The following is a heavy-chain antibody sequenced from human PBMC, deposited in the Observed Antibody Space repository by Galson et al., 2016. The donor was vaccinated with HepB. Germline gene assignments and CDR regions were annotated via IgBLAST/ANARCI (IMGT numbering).Heavy chain of an antibody. CDR2: INGGNGDT. Sequence: SVKVSCKASGYTFSNFPIHWVRQAPGQRLEWMGWINGGNGDTKYSQKFRGRITITGDTSATTVYMELSSLTYEDTAIYYCARAPGRRTVRRKGLRLKEEWGEGTPLNRFDSWGQGILVTVSS. J-gene: IGHJ5*01. CDR3: ARAPGRRTVRRKGLRLKEEWGEGTPLNRFDS. D-gene: IGHD3-3*01. CDR1: GYTFSNFP. V-gene: IGHV1-3*01.